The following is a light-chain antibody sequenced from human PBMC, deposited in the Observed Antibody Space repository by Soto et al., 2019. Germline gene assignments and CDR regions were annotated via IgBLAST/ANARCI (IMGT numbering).Light chain of an antibody. CDR3: YSYAGSSTHYV. Sequence: SREDGICNVGAWYQQHPANAPHLMIYEVFKRPPGVSNRFSGSKSGNTASLTISGLQAEHAADYYCYSYAGSSTHYVSGTEPKVPVL. CDR2: EVF. CDR1: SREDGICNV. V-gene: IGLV2-23*02. J-gene: IGLJ1*01.